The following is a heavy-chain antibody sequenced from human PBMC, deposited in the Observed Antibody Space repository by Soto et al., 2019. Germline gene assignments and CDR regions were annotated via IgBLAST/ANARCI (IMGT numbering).Heavy chain of an antibody. CDR2: ISGSGGNT. CDR1: GFTFSPYA. Sequence: LSLSCAASGFTFSPYAMTWVRQAPVNVLEWVSSISGSGGNTNYADSVKGRFTVSRDNSKRTLSLQMNSLTEEDTAIYYCAKGLRRLLRTQYYYGLDVWGRGTTVTVSS. D-gene: IGHD3-16*01. J-gene: IGHJ6*02. CDR3: AKGLRRLLRTQYYYGLDV. V-gene: IGHV3-23*01.